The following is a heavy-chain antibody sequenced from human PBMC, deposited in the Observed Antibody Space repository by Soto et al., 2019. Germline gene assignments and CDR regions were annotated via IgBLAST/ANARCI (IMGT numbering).Heavy chain of an antibody. Sequence: GGSLRLSCEASGFTLRNYAMTWIRQAPGKGLEWVSLISANDVGTYYAESVKTRFTISTDQSRNTVYLQMDSLRADDTAIYYWAKAKNDYNWDNRPAFDYWGQGTLVTVSS. CDR2: ISANDVGT. V-gene: IGHV3-23*01. D-gene: IGHD1-20*01. CDR1: GFTLRNYA. J-gene: IGHJ4*02. CDR3: AKAKNDYNWDNRPAFDY.